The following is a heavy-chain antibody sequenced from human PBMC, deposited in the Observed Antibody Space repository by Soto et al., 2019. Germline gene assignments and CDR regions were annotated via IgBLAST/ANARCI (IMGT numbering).Heavy chain of an antibody. CDR3: ARDNEYGYGYTLDH. Sequence: SETLSLTCTVSGGSISSYYWSWIRQPPGKGLEWIGYIYYSGSTNYNPSLKSRVTISVDTSKNQFSLKLSSVTAADTAVYYCARDNEYGYGYTLDHWGQGTLVTVSS. J-gene: IGHJ4*02. V-gene: IGHV4-59*01. CDR2: IYYSGST. CDR1: GGSISSYY. D-gene: IGHD5-18*01.